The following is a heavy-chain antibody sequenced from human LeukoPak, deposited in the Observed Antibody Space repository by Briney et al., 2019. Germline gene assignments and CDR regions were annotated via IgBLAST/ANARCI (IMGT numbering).Heavy chain of an antibody. D-gene: IGHD3-10*01. CDR1: GGTFSSYA. CDR3: ARAQGTDNYYYYGMDV. CDR2: IIPIFGIA. J-gene: IGHJ6*02. V-gene: IGHV1-69*04. Sequence: SVKVSCKASGGTFSSYAISWVRQAPGQGLEWMGRIIPIFGIANYAQKFQGRVTITADKSTSTAYMELSSLRSEDTAVYYCARAQGTDNYYYYGMDVWGQGTTVTVSS.